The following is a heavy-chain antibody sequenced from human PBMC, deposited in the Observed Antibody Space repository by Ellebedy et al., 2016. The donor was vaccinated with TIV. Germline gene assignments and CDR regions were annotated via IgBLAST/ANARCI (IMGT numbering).Heavy chain of an antibody. J-gene: IGHJ3*01. CDR1: GLTLRRSD. CDR2: IGTVDDT. V-gene: IGHV3-13*01. Sequence: GESLKISXVVSGLTLRRSDMSWVRHTAGESLEWVASIGTVDDTDYQDSVKGRFIISRDIARNSLYLQMNSLRAGDTAIYYCARERRTLGGFDAFDLWGQGTTVTVSS. D-gene: IGHD6-25*01. CDR3: ARERRTLGGFDAFDL.